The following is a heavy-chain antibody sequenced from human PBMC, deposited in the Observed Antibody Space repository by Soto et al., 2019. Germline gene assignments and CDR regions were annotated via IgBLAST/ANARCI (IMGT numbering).Heavy chain of an antibody. V-gene: IGHV4-34*01. D-gene: IGHD6-19*01. CDR3: ARAEGGVAVADY. CDR2: INHSGST. CDR1: GGSFSGYY. Sequence: QVQLQQWGAGLLKPSETLSLTCAVYGGSFSGYYWSWIRQPPGKGLEWIGEINHSGSTNYNPSLKSRVTISVETSKNQFSLKLSSVTAADTAVYYCARAEGGVAVADYWGQGTLVTVSS. J-gene: IGHJ4*02.